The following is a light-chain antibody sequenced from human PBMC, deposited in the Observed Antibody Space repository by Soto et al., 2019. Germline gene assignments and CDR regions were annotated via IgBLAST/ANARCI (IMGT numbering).Light chain of an antibody. CDR3: QEYGSSRT. CDR2: GAS. V-gene: IGKV3-20*01. CDR1: QSVTSGY. Sequence: DIVLTQSPDTLSLSPGERATLSCRASQSVTSGYLAWYQQRPGQAPRLLIYGASNRATGIPDRFSGSGSGTDFTLTISRLEPEDSALYYCQEYGSSRTFGQGTKVDIK. J-gene: IGKJ1*01.